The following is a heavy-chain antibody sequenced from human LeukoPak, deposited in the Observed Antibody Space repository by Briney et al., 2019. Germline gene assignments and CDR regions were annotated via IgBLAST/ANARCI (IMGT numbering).Heavy chain of an antibody. V-gene: IGHV3-48*01. CDR3: ARDTRSLIDY. CDR1: GFIFSSYS. Sequence: PGGSLRLPCAASGFIFSSYSMSWVRQAPGKGLEWVSYISSTGTSIYYADSVKGRFTISRDNAKNSLYLHMNSLRADDTAVYYCARDTRSLIDYWGQGTLVTVSS. CDR2: ISSTGTSI. J-gene: IGHJ4*02. D-gene: IGHD1-26*01.